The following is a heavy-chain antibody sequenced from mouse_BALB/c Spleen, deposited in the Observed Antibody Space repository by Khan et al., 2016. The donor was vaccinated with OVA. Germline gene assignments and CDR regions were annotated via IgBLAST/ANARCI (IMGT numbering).Heavy chain of an antibody. J-gene: IGHJ4*01. V-gene: IGHV1S136*01. D-gene: IGHD1-1*01. Sequence: VQLQQSGPELVKPGASVKMSCKASGYTFTSYVMHWVQQKPGQGLEWIGYINPYNDGTKYNEKFKGKATLTSDKSSTTAFMELSRLTSEDSAVYNCASYGSSPHYAMDYWGQGTSVTVSS. CDR3: ASYGSSPHYAMDY. CDR2: INPYNDGT. CDR1: GYTFTSYV.